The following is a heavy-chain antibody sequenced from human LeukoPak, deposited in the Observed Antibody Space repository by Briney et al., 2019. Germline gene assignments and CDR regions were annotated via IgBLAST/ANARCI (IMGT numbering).Heavy chain of an antibody. CDR1: GYTFTGYY. D-gene: IGHD2-15*01. CDR2: INPNSGGT. CDR3: ARATYCSGGSCYSSYFDY. Sequence: VASVKVSCKASGYTFTGYYMHWVRQAPGQGLEWMGWINPNSGGTNYAQKFQGRVTMTRDTSISTAYMELSRLRSDDTAVYYCARATYCSGGSCYSSYFDYWGQGTLVTVSS. J-gene: IGHJ4*02. V-gene: IGHV1-2*02.